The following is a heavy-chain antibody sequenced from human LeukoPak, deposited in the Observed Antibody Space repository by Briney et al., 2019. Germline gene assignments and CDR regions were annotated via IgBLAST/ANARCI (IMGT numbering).Heavy chain of an antibody. Sequence: PGGSLRLSCAASGFTFSSYEMNWVRQAPGKGLEWGSYISSSGSTIYYADSVKGRFTISRDNAKNSLYLQMNSLRAEDTAVYYCARDGYDSSGYYYDVWYFDYWGQGTLVTVSS. CDR1: GFTFSSYE. CDR3: ARDGYDSSGYYYDVWYFDY. D-gene: IGHD3-22*01. CDR2: ISSSGSTI. V-gene: IGHV3-48*03. J-gene: IGHJ4*02.